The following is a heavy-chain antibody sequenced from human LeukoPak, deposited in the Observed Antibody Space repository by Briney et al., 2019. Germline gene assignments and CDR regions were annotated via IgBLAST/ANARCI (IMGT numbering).Heavy chain of an antibody. D-gene: IGHD3/OR15-3a*01. J-gene: IGHJ4*02. V-gene: IGHV4-59*07. Sequence: PSDTLSLTCTFSVGSISIYYWSCIRHPRGKGLEWMGYIYYSGSTNYNPSLKSRVTISVDTSKNQFSLRLSSVTAADTAVYYCARSHSVWTSFDYWGQGTLVTVSS. CDR1: VGSISIYY. CDR2: IYYSGST. CDR3: ARSHSVWTSFDY.